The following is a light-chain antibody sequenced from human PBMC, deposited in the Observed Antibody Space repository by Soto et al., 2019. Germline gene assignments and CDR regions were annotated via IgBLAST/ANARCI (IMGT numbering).Light chain of an antibody. V-gene: IGKV3D-20*02. J-gene: IGKJ5*01. CDR2: GAS. Sequence: EIVLTQSPGTLSLSPGERATLSCRASQSVISNYLAWYQQKPGLAPRLLIYGASSRATGIPARFSGSGSGTDFTLTISSLEPEDFAIYYCQQRYNWPPITFGQGTRLEIK. CDR1: QSVISNY. CDR3: QQRYNWPPIT.